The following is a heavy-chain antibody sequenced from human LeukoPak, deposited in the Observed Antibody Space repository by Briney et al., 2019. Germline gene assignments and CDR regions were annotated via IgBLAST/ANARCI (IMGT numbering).Heavy chain of an antibody. CDR3: ARETDDSSGYSYPYYYYGMDV. J-gene: IGHJ6*02. Sequence: SQTLSLTCTVSGGSISSGSYYWSWIRQPAGKGLEWIGRICTSGSTNYNPSLKSRVTISVDTSKNQFSLKLSSVTAADTAVYYCARETDDSSGYSYPYYYYGMDVWGQGTTVTVSS. V-gene: IGHV4-61*02. CDR1: GGSISSGSYY. D-gene: IGHD3-22*01. CDR2: ICTSGST.